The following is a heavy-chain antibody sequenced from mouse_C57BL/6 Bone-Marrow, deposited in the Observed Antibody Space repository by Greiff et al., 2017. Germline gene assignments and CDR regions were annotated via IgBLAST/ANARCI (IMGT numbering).Heavy chain of an antibody. Sequence: DVKVVASWEGLVKPGGSLKLSCAASGFTFSSYAMSWVRQTPEKRLELVAYIISGVDYIYYADTVKGRFTISRDNARNTLYLQMSSLKSEDTAMYYCTRDRRRAMDYWGQGTSVTVSS. V-gene: IGHV5-9-1*02. D-gene: IGHD2-14*01. CDR3: TRDRRRAMDY. CDR2: IISGVDYI. J-gene: IGHJ4*01. CDR1: GFTFSSYA.